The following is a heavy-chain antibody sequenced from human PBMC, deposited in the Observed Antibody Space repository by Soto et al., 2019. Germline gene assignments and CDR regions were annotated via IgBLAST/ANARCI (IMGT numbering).Heavy chain of an antibody. CDR3: ARRGDYAISAFEI. V-gene: IGHV4-39*01. CDR1: GGSISSSSYY. J-gene: IGHJ3*02. Sequence: QLQLQESGPGLVKPSETLSLTCTVSGGSISSSSYYWGWIRQPPGKGLEWIGSIYYSGSTYYNPSLRSRVTIAVDTSNNQFSLTLSSVTAADTTVYYCARRGDYAISAFEIWGQGTMVTVSS. D-gene: IGHD2-8*01. CDR2: IYYSGST.